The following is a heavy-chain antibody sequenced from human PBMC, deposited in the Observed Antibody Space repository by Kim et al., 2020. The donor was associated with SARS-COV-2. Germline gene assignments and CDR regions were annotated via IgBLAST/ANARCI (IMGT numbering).Heavy chain of an antibody. Sequence: GGSLRLSCTGSGLSLSRYYVNWVRQAPGKGLEWLGRSRNRVDGYIIDYAASVKGRFTISRDESKNSLQLQMISLKNEDTAVYYCATEGPDPGLDFDRWGQGTLVTVSS. CDR1: GLSLSRYY. D-gene: IGHD6-19*01. CDR2: SRNRVDGYII. CDR3: ATEGPDPGLDFDR. J-gene: IGHJ4*02. V-gene: IGHV3-72*01.